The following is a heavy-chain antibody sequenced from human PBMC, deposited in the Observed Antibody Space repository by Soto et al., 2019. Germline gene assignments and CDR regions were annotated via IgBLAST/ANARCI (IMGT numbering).Heavy chain of an antibody. Sequence: GASVKVSCKASGGTFSSYTISWVRQAPGQGLEWMGRIIPILGIANYAQKFQGRVTITADKSTSIAYMELRSLRSDDTAVYYCARGIVTISEDSYFDYWGQGTLVTVSS. CDR2: IIPILGIA. CDR3: ARGIVTISEDSYFDY. V-gene: IGHV1-69*02. CDR1: GGTFSSYT. J-gene: IGHJ4*02. D-gene: IGHD3-9*01.